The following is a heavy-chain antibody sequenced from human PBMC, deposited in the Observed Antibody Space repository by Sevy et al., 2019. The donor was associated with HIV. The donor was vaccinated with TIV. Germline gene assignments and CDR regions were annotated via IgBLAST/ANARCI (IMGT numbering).Heavy chain of an antibody. D-gene: IGHD6-13*01. CDR3: VRLKAASDSFHFDS. CDR1: GYYFPMYW. J-gene: IGHJ4*02. CDR2: VHPCDSDT. V-gene: IGHV5-51*01. Sequence: GESLKISCQGSGYYFPMYWIGWVRQVPGKGLEWMGSVHPCDSDTKYSPTFQGQVTISAERSVNNAYLGWGSLKASDTGIYYCVRLKAASDSFHFDSWGQGTLVTVSS.